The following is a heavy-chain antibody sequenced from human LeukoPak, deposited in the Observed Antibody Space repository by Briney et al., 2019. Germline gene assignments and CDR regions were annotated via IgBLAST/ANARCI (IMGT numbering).Heavy chain of an antibody. J-gene: IGHJ4*02. D-gene: IGHD2-8*01. CDR1: GYTLTELP. CDR3: AQYCTNGVCRYYFDY. CDR2: FDPEDGET. V-gene: IGHV1-24*01. Sequence: ASAKVSCKVSGYTLTELPMHWVRQAPGKGLEWMGGFDPEDGETIYAQKFQGRVTMTEDTSTDTAYMELSSLRSEDTAVYYCAQYCTNGVCRYYFDYWGQGTLVTVSS.